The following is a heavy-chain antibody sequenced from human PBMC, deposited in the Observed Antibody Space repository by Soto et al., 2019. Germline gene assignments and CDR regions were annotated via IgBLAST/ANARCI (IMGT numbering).Heavy chain of an antibody. CDR1: GFSLSTSGVG. CDR3: AHSFGGYLFGL. J-gene: IGHJ4*02. CDR2: IYWDDDK. D-gene: IGHD3-16*01. V-gene: IGHV2-5*02. Sequence: QITLKESGPTLVKPTQTLTLTCTFSGFSLSTSGVGVGWIRQPPGKALEWLALIYWDDDKSYSPSLKSRLTITKYTSKNQVVLTMTNIDPVDTATYYCAHSFGGYLFGLWGQGTLVTVSS.